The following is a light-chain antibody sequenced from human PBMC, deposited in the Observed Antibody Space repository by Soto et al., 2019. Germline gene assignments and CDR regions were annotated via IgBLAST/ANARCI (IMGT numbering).Light chain of an antibody. J-gene: IGLJ1*01. CDR2: EVT. V-gene: IGLV2-14*01. CDR3: SSHTSGSTRV. CDR1: SSDVGGYDY. Sequence: QSALTQPASVSGSPGQSIAISCTGTSSDVGGYDYVSWYQQHPDKAPKLMIYEVTKRPSWVSNRFSGSKSGNTASLTSSGLQPEDEADYYCSSHTSGSTRVFGSGTKVTVL.